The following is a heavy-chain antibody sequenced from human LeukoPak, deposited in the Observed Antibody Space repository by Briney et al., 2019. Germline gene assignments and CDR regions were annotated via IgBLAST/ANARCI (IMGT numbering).Heavy chain of an antibody. V-gene: IGHV3-69-1*01. CDR2: ISSGSTSV. D-gene: IGHD4-17*01. CDR1: GFRFSDYN. J-gene: IGHJ6*02. Sequence: GGSLRLSCAASGFRFSDYNMNWVRQAPGKGLEWVSYISSGSTSVHYADSVKGRFTISRDNARNSLYLQMDRLRVEDTAVYYCARASRGDSTYYIMDVWGQGTTVTVSS. CDR3: ARASRGDSTYYIMDV.